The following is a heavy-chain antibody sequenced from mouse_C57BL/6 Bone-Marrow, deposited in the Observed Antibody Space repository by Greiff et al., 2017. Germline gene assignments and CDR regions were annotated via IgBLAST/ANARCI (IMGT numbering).Heavy chain of an antibody. CDR2: IDPSDSYT. J-gene: IGHJ2*01. Sequence: QVQLQQPGAELVMPGASVKLSCKASGYTFTSYWMHWVKQRPGQGLEWIGEIDPSDSYTNYNQKFKGKSPLTVDKSSSTAYMQLSSLTSEDSAVYYCARWGTTVVAYYFDYWGQGTTLTVSS. V-gene: IGHV1-69*01. D-gene: IGHD1-1*01. CDR1: GYTFTSYW. CDR3: ARWGTTVVAYYFDY.